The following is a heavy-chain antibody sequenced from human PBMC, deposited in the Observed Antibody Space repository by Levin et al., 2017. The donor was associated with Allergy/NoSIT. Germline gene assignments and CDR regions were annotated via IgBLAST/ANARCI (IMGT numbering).Heavy chain of an antibody. CDR2: LYYSGST. CDR3: AGPNPEGPYYYYGMDV. J-gene: IGHJ6*02. V-gene: IGHV4-61*01. CDR1: GGSVSSGSYY. Sequence: SETLSLTCTVSGGSVSSGSYYWSWIRQPPGKGLEWIGYLYYSGSTNYNPSLKSRVTISVDTSKNQFSLKLSSVTAADTAVYYCAGPNPEGPYYYYGMDVWGQGTTVTVSS.